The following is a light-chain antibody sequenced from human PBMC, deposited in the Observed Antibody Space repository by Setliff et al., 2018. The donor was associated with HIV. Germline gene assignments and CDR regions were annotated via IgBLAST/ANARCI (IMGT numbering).Light chain of an antibody. CDR1: SSDVGAYNY. CDR3: SSYTNTPLYV. V-gene: IGLV2-14*03. CDR2: DVN. Sequence: QSVLTQPPSASGSPGQSVTISCTGTSSDVGAYNYVSWYQQHPGKAPKLMIFDVNKRPSGVSNRFSGSKSGNTASLTISGLQAEDEADYYCSSYTNTPLYVFGTGTKVTVL. J-gene: IGLJ1*01.